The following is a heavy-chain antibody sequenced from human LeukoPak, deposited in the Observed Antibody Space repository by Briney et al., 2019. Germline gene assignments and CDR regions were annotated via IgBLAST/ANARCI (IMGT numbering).Heavy chain of an antibody. CDR2: IHHNGNN. J-gene: IGHJ3*02. Sequence: PSETLSLTCTVSGGSISNYYWNWIRQPPGKGLEWIGYIHHNGNNNYNPSLKSRVTMSVDTSKNQFSLKLSSVNATDTAVYYCANWAGSLHSFDIWGQGTMVTVSS. D-gene: IGHD1-26*01. V-gene: IGHV4-59*01. CDR1: GGSISNYY. CDR3: ANWAGSLHSFDI.